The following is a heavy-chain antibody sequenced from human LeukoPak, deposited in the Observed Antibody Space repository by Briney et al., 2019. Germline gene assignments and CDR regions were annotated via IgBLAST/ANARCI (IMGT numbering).Heavy chain of an antibody. J-gene: IGHJ5*02. Sequence: PSETLSLTCTVSGYSISSGYYWGWIRQPPGKGLEWIGSIYHSGSTYYNPSLKSRITISVDTSKNQFSLKLSSVTAADTAVYYCAREGYSSSTDPWGQGTLVTVSS. CDR2: IYHSGST. V-gene: IGHV4-38-2*02. D-gene: IGHD6-13*01. CDR3: AREGYSSSTDP. CDR1: GYSISSGYY.